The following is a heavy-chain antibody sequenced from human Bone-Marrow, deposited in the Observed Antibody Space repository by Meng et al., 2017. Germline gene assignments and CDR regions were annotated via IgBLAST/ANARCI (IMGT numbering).Heavy chain of an antibody. Sequence: SETLSPTCTVSGGSISSYYWSWIRQPPGKGLEWIGYIYYSGSTNYNPSLKSRVTISVDTSKNQFSLKLSSVTAADTAVYFCAKDLGSGSWHGLDVWGQGTTVTVSS. CDR2: IYYSGST. CDR1: GGSISSYY. CDR3: AKDLGSGSWHGLDV. J-gene: IGHJ6*02. V-gene: IGHV4-59*01. D-gene: IGHD3-10*01.